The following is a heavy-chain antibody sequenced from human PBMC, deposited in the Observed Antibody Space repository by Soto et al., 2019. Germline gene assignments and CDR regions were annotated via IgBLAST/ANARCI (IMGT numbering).Heavy chain of an antibody. V-gene: IGHV3-74*01. D-gene: IGHD2-15*01. Sequence: GGSLRLSCAASGFTFSRYWMHWVRQAPGKGLVWVSRINNDGSSTSSADSVKGRFTISRDNAKNTLDLQMNSLRAEDTAVYYCARGDVQGVVAAPVDYWGQGTLVTVSS. CDR3: ARGDVQGVVAAPVDY. J-gene: IGHJ4*02. CDR1: GFTFSRYW. CDR2: INNDGSST.